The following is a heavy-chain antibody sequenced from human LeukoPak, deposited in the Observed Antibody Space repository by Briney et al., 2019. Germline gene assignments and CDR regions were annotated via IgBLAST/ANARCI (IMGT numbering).Heavy chain of an antibody. J-gene: IGHJ6*02. CDR1: GFTFSGYA. V-gene: IGHV3-30-3*01. Sequence: GRSLRLSCAASGFTFSGYAMHWVRQAPGKGLGWVAVISYDGSNKYYADSVKGRFTISRDNSKNTLYLQMNSLRAEDTAVYYCARGVVPGPGYGMDVWGQGTTVTVSS. CDR2: ISYDGSNK. D-gene: IGHD2-2*01. CDR3: ARGVVPGPGYGMDV.